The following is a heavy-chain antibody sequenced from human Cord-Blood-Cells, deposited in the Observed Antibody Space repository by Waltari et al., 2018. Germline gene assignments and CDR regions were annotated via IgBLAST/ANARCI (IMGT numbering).Heavy chain of an antibody. Sequence: QVQLQQWGAGLLKPSETLPLTCAVYGGSFSGYYWSWIRQPPGKGLEWIGEINHSGSTNYNPSLKSRVTISVDTSKNQFSLKLSSVTAADTAVYYCARWLKGSPFDYWGQGTLVTVSS. CDR2: INHSGST. D-gene: IGHD6-19*01. J-gene: IGHJ4*02. V-gene: IGHV4-34*01. CDR3: ARWLKGSPFDY. CDR1: GGSFSGYY.